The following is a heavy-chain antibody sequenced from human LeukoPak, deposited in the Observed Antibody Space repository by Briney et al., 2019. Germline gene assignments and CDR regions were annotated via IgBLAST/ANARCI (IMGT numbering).Heavy chain of an antibody. D-gene: IGHD4-17*01. CDR3: ARQDYVTSYFDP. Sequence: SETLSLTSTVSRGSISSGSYYWGWIRQPPGKGLEWVGSIYYSGSTYYNPSLKSRVTISVDTSKNQFSLNMRSVTAADTALYYCARQDYVTSYFDPWGQGTLVTVSS. CDR1: RGSISSGSYY. CDR2: IYYSGST. V-gene: IGHV4-39*01. J-gene: IGHJ5*02.